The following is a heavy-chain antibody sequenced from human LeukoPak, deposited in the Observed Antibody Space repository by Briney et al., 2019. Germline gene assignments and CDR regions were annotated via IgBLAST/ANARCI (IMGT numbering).Heavy chain of an antibody. V-gene: IGHV3-30*02. J-gene: IGHJ4*02. Sequence: PGGSLRLSCAASGYTFSDYDMHCVRQATGKGLEWVAFLQFDGSNKNYGDSVKGRFTISRDNSKHTLYLQMNNLRSEDTAVYYCAKDRGSSVYVEHLDYWGQGTLVSVSS. CDR2: LQFDGSNK. D-gene: IGHD5/OR15-5a*01. CDR3: AKDRGSSVYVEHLDY. CDR1: GYTFSDYD.